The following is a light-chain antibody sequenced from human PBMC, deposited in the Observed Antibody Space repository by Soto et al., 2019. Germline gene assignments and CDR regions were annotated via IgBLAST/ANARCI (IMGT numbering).Light chain of an antibody. CDR2: EVS. Sequence: QSALTQPASVSGSPGQAITISCTGTSSDVGSYNLVSWYQQHPGKAPKLMIYEVSKRPSGVSNRFSGSKSGTTASLTISGLQAEDEADYYCCSYAGGSTLVFGGGTKVTVL. J-gene: IGLJ2*01. V-gene: IGLV2-23*02. CDR3: CSYAGGSTLV. CDR1: SSDVGSYNL.